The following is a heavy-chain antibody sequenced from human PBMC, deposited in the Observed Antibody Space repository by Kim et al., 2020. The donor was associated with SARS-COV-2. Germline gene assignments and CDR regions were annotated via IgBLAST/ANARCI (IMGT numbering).Heavy chain of an antibody. V-gene: IGHV3-53*01. J-gene: IGHJ4*02. Sequence: GGSLRLSCAVSGSSVRSSYMTWVRQAPGKGLEWVSAIHDAGSTYYADSVKGRFTISRDIPKNTVYLQMNGLRADDTAVDYCSRSTVGAYFDYWGQGSLVSVSS. CDR3: SRSTVGAYFDY. D-gene: IGHD1-26*01. CDR1: GSSVRSSY. CDR2: IHDAGST.